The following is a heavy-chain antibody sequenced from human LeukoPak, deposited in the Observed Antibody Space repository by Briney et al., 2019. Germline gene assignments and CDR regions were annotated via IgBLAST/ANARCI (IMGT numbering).Heavy chain of an antibody. J-gene: IGHJ5*02. CDR3: ARVVTTKQNWFDP. Sequence: SETLSLTCAVSGYSISSGYYWGWIRQPPGKGLEWIGSIYHSGSTYYNPSLKSRVTISVDTSKNQFSLKLSSVTAEDTAVYYCARVVTTKQNWFDPWGQGTLVTVSS. D-gene: IGHD4-17*01. CDR1: GYSISSGYY. CDR2: IYHSGST. V-gene: IGHV4-38-2*01.